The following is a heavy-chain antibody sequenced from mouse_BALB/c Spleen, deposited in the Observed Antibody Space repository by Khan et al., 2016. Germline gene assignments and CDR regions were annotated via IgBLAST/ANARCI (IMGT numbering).Heavy chain of an antibody. CDR1: GFTFTSYY. J-gene: IGHJ2*01. CDR3: TRGNFYFDY. D-gene: IGHD2-1*01. Sequence: QVQLQQPGAELVKPGASVKLSCKASGFTFTSYYMYWVKQRPGQGLEWIGGINPSNGGTNFNEKFKSKATLTVDKSSSTAYMQLSSLTSEDSAVYYCTRGNFYFDYWGQGTTLTVSS. CDR2: INPSNGGT. V-gene: IGHV1S81*02.